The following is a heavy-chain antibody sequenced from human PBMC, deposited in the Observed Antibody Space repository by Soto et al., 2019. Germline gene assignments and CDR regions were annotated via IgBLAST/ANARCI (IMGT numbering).Heavy chain of an antibody. J-gene: IGHJ5*02. CDR1: GGSFSGNH. CDR2: INHSGST. Sequence: SETLSLTCAVYGGSFSGNHWTWIRQVPGKGLEWIGEINHSGSTNYNPSLKSRVTISVDTSKNQISLKLNSVTAADTAVYYCARRYCSTTSCLAGFDPWGRGTLVPVSS. V-gene: IGHV4-34*01. D-gene: IGHD2-2*01. CDR3: ARRYCSTTSCLAGFDP.